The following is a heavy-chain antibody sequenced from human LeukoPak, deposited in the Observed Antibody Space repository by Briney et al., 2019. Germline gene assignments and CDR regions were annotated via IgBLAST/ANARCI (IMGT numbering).Heavy chain of an antibody. J-gene: IGHJ5*02. V-gene: IGHV1-2*02. CDR3: ARVHVTEAFDP. Sequence: GASVKVSCKASGYTFTDYYIHWVRQAPGQGLEWMGWINPNRGGTNFEQKFQGRVTLTTDTSISTAYMELSRLRSDDTAVYYCARVHVTEAFDPWGQGTLVTVSS. D-gene: IGHD2/OR15-2a*01. CDR2: INPNRGGT. CDR1: GYTFTDYY.